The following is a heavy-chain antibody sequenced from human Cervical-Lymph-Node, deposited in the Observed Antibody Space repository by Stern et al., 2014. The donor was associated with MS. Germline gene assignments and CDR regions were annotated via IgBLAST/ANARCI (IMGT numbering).Heavy chain of an antibody. CDR3: ARADFVGLDY. CDR2: IKHDGSEA. V-gene: IGHV3-7*01. Sequence: EVQLVESGGAFVQPGESLRLSCAVSGFTFKNYWMTWVRQAPGRRLEWVANIKHDGSEAQYVDSVRGRFIITRENAKNSLYLQMNSLRAEDTSIYYCARADFVGLDYWGQGTLVTVSS. D-gene: IGHD2-21*01. J-gene: IGHJ4*02. CDR1: GFTFKNYW.